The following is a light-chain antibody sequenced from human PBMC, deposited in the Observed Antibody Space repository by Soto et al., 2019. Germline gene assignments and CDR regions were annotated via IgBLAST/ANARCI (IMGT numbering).Light chain of an antibody. CDR3: QQYGSSPPIT. CDR1: LSLSSSY. V-gene: IGKV3-20*01. Sequence: EIVLTQSPGTLSLSPGERATLSCRDSLSLSSSYLAWYQQKPGQAPRLLIYGASSRATGIPDRFSGSGSGTDFTLTISRLEPEDFAVYYCQQYGSSPPITFGQGTRLEIK. CDR2: GAS. J-gene: IGKJ5*01.